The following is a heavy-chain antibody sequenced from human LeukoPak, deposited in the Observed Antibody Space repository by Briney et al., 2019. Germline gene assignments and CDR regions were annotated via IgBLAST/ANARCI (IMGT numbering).Heavy chain of an antibody. CDR3: ARNAENYDFWSGRNWFDP. D-gene: IGHD3-3*01. CDR2: ISAYNGNT. V-gene: IGHV1-18*01. J-gene: IGHJ5*02. CDR1: GYTFTSYG. Sequence: GASVKVSCTASGYTFTSYGISWVRQAPGQGLEWMGWISAYNGNTNYAQKLQGRVTMTTDTSTSTAYMELRSLRSDDTAVYYCARNAENYDFWSGRNWFDPRGQGTLVTVSS.